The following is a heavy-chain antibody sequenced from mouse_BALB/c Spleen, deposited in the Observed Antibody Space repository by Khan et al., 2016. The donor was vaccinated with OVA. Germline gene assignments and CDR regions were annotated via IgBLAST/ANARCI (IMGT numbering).Heavy chain of an antibody. J-gene: IGHJ4*01. V-gene: IGHV1S56*01. CDR1: GYTFTSYY. Sequence: QVQLQQSGPELMKPGASVRISCKASGYTFTSYYIHWVKQRPGQGLEWIGWIYPGNVNTKYNEKFKGKATLTADTSSSTAYMQLSSLTSEDSAVYFCARGGGNYPSYAMDYWGQGTSVTVSS. CDR3: ARGGGNYPSYAMDY. CDR2: IYPGNVNT. D-gene: IGHD2-1*01.